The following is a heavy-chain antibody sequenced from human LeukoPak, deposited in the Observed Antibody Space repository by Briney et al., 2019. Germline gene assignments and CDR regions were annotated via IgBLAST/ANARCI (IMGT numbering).Heavy chain of an antibody. V-gene: IGHV3-30*18. CDR3: AKVSYSSGWYGRDYYYGMDV. Sequence: GRSLRLSCAASGFTFSSYGMHWVRQAPGKGLEWVAVISYDGSNKYYADSVKGRFTISRDNSKNTLYLQMNSLRAEGTAVYYCAKVSYSSGWYGRDYYYGMDVWGQGTTVTVSS. CDR2: ISYDGSNK. J-gene: IGHJ6*02. D-gene: IGHD6-19*01. CDR1: GFTFSSYG.